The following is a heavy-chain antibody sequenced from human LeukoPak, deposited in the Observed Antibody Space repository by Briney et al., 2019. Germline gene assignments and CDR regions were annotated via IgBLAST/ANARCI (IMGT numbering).Heavy chain of an antibody. CDR2: INHSGST. J-gene: IGHJ4*02. CDR3: ASQRYGSGSPPRPLDY. D-gene: IGHD3-10*01. Sequence: PSETLSLTCAVSGGSFSGYYWSWIRQPPGKGLEWIGEINHSGSTNYNPSLKSRVTISVDTSKNQFSLKLSSVTAADTAVYYCASQRYGSGSPPRPLDYWGQGTLVTVSS. V-gene: IGHV4-34*01. CDR1: GGSFSGYY.